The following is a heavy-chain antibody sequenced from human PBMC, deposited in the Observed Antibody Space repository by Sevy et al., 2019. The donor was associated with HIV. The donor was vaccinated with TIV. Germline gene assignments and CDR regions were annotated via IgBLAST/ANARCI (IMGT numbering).Heavy chain of an antibody. CDR2: IGVYNGNS. CDR1: GYTFSSNG. Sequence: ASVKLSCKASGYTFSSNGIAWVRQAPGQGLQWMGWIGVYNGNSKYAQNLQDRLTMTTDTSTSTAYMELKSLRSDDTAVYYCARVPTYYFGSGTYFDYWGHGTLVTVSS. CDR3: ARVPTYYFGSGTYFDY. V-gene: IGHV1-18*01. D-gene: IGHD3-10*01. J-gene: IGHJ4*01.